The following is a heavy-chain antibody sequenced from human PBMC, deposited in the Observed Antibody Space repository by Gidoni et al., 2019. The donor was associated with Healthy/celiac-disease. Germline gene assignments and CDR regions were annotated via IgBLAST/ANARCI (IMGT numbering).Heavy chain of an antibody. CDR3: AKGGMGGSPLDY. Sequence: EVPLLASGGGLVQPVGSLRLSCAASGFTFSSYAMSWVRQAPGKGLGWVSAISGSGGSTYYADSVKGRFTISRDNSKNTLYLQMNSLRAEDTAVYYCAKGGMGGSPLDYWGQGTLVTVSS. CDR2: ISGSGGST. V-gene: IGHV3-23*01. CDR1: GFTFSSYA. D-gene: IGHD2-15*01. J-gene: IGHJ4*02.